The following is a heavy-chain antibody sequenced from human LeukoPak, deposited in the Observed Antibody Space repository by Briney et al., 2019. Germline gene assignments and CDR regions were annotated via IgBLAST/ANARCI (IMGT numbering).Heavy chain of an antibody. J-gene: IGHJ4*02. V-gene: IGHV3-30*02. Sequence: TGGSLRLSCAASGFTFSGCGMHWVRQAPGKGLEWVAFIWYDGRDKYYADSVKGQFTISRDNSKNTLYLQMNSLRAEDTAVYYCAKSYYDFWSGYLPFDYWGQGTLVTVSS. CDR3: AKSYYDFWSGYLPFDY. D-gene: IGHD3-3*01. CDR2: IWYDGRDK. CDR1: GFTFSGCG.